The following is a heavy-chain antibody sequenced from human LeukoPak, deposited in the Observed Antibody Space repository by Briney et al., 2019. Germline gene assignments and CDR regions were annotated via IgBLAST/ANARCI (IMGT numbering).Heavy chain of an antibody. D-gene: IGHD1-14*01. CDR2: IKTNTDGGTT. J-gene: IGHJ4*02. Sequence: GGSLRLSCAASGFTFSNTWMSWVRQAPGKGLEWVGLIKTNTDGGTTDYAAPVKDRFAISRDDSKNTMYLQMNSLKTEDTAVYYCSTGAGDNWGQGTLVTVSS. CDR1: GFTFSNTW. CDR3: STGAGDN. V-gene: IGHV3-15*01.